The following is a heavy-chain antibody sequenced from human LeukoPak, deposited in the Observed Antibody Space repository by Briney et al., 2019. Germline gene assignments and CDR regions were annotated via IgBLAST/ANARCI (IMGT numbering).Heavy chain of an antibody. V-gene: IGHV3-9*01. CDR1: GFTFDDYA. J-gene: IGHJ4*02. CDR2: ISWNSGRR. CDR3: GKALLVYNYPDYFDY. Sequence: GGSLRLSCAASGFTFDDYAMHWVRQALGKCREWFSGISWNSGRRDYADSVNGRFTISRDNAKHSLYLQINSLRAEDTALYYCGKALLVYNYPDYFDYWGEGPLVTASS. D-gene: IGHD5/OR15-5a*01.